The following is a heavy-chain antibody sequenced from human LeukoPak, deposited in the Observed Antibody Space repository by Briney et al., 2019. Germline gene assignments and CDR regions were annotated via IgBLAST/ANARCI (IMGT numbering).Heavy chain of an antibody. CDR2: ISVYNGNT. J-gene: IGHJ5*02. Sequence: GASVKVSCKASGYTFTIYGISWVREGPGQGLEWMGWISVYNGNTNYAQTLQGRVTMTTDTSTSTAYMELRSLRSDDTAVYYCAREVAGAGWFDPWGQGTLVTVSS. CDR1: GYTFTIYG. CDR3: AREVAGAGWFDP. D-gene: IGHD6-19*01. V-gene: IGHV1-18*01.